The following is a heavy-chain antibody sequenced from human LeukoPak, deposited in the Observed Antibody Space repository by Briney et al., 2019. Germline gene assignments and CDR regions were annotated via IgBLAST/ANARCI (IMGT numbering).Heavy chain of an antibody. Sequence: GASVKVSCKASGYTFTGYHIHWVRQAPGEGLECMGWINPNSVGTNYTQTFQDRVTITRDMSISTAYMERSRLRSDDTAFYFCARTVAGTWYYFDFWGQGTLVTVS. CDR3: ARTVAGTWYYFDF. V-gene: IGHV1-2*02. CDR1: GYTFTGYH. D-gene: IGHD6-19*01. J-gene: IGHJ4*02. CDR2: INPNSVGT.